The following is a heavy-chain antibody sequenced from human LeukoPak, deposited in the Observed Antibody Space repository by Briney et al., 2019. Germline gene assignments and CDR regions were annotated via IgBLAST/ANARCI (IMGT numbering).Heavy chain of an antibody. CDR3: AKYGPQDSGSSHFDY. Sequence: TGGSLRLSCAASGFTFSSYAMSWVRQAPGKGLEWVSAIRDSGSSTHYADSVKGRFTISRDNSKNTLFLQMNSLRAEDTAIYYCAKYGPQDSGSSHFDYWGQGALVTVSS. CDR2: IRDSGSST. D-gene: IGHD1-26*01. J-gene: IGHJ4*02. CDR1: GFTFSSYA. V-gene: IGHV3-23*01.